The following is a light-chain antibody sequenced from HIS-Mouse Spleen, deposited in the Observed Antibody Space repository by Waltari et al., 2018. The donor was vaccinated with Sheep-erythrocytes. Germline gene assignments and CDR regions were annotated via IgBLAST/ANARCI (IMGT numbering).Light chain of an antibody. CDR1: SSYVGGYTY. Sequence: QSALTQPRSVSGSPGQSVTISCTGTSSYVGGYTYVSCYQQHPGKAPKLMIYDVSKRPSGVPDRFSGSKSGNTASLTISGLQAEDEADYYCCSYAGSYNHVFATGTKVTVL. CDR2: DVS. V-gene: IGLV2-11*01. CDR3: CSYAGSYNHV. J-gene: IGLJ1*01.